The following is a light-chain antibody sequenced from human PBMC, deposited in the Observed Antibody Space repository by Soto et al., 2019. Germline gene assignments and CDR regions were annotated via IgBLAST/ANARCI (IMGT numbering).Light chain of an antibody. CDR3: SSYTGSDTSYV. CDR2: EVR. CDR1: SSDVGDYNY. J-gene: IGLJ1*01. V-gene: IGLV2-14*01. Sequence: QSALTQPASVSGSPGQAITISCTGTSSDVGDYNYVSWYQHHPGKAPKLMIYEVRNRPSGVSDRFTGSKSGITASLTISGLQAEDEADYYCSSYTGSDTSYVFGTGTKVTVL.